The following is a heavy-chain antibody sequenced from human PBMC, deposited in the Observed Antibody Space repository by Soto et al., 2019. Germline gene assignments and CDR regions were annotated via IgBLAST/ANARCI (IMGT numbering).Heavy chain of an antibody. CDR1: GGSISSYY. CDR2: IYYSGST. CDR3: AREGLTGTIGLYYYYGMDV. D-gene: IGHD1-7*01. Sequence: QVQLQESGPGLVKPSETLSLTCTVSGGSISSYYWSWIRQPPGKGLEWIGYIYYSGSTNYNHSLTSRVTISVDTSKNQFSLKLSSVTAADTAVYYCAREGLTGTIGLYYYYGMDVWGQGTTVTVSS. V-gene: IGHV4-59*01. J-gene: IGHJ6*02.